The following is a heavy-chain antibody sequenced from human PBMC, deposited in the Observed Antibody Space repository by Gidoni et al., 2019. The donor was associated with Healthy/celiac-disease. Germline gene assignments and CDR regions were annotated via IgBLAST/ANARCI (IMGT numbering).Heavy chain of an antibody. D-gene: IGHD3-22*01. Sequence: QVQLVESGGGVVQPGRSLRLSCAASGFTFSSYSMHWVRQAPGKGLEWVAVISYDGSNKYYADSVKGRFTISRDNSKNTLYLQMNSLRAEDTAVYYCARDRRSSYYDSSGYFDYWGQGTLVTVSS. CDR3: ARDRRSSYYDSSGYFDY. J-gene: IGHJ4*02. CDR2: ISYDGSNK. V-gene: IGHV3-30-3*01. CDR1: GFTFSSYS.